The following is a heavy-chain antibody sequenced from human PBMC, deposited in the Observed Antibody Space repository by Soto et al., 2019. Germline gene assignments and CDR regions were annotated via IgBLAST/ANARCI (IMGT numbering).Heavy chain of an antibody. Sequence: EVRLVESGGGLVQPGESLKLSCVASGSGFTFSGATMYWVRQASGKGLEWLGRIRNEANNYATSYAASVEGRVTISRDNSRNTAFLHFNSLNRDDTAMYYCFTNFVVGDKYFDYWGQGALVNVSS. CDR3: FTNFVVGDKYFDY. CDR2: IRNEANNYAT. D-gene: IGHD1-26*01. J-gene: IGHJ4*02. CDR1: GSGFTFSGAT. V-gene: IGHV3-73*02.